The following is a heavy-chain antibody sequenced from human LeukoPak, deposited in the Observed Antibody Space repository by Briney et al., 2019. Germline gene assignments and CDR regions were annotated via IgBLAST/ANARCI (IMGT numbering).Heavy chain of an antibody. Sequence: SVKVSCKASGGTFSSYAISWVRQAPGQGLEWMGGIIPIFGTANYAQKFQGRVTITADESTSTAYMELSSLRAEDTAVYYCATRQTTREFWSDGMDVWGQGTTVTVSS. V-gene: IGHV1-69*13. CDR1: GGTFSSYA. CDR3: ATRQTTREFWSDGMDV. J-gene: IGHJ6*02. D-gene: IGHD3-10*01. CDR2: IIPIFGTA.